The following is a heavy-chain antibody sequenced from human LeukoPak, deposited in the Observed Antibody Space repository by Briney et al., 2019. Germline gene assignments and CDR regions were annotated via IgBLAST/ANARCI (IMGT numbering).Heavy chain of an antibody. CDR3: ARPHFDAFDI. V-gene: IGHV3-33*01. Sequence: GGSLRLSCAAPGFTFSSYGMQWVGRAPGKGREWVAVIWYDGSSKYYADSGKGRFTISRDNSKNTLYLQMDSLTAEDTAVYYYARPHFDAFDIWGQGTVVTVSS. CDR2: IWYDGSSK. J-gene: IGHJ3*02. CDR1: GFTFSSYG.